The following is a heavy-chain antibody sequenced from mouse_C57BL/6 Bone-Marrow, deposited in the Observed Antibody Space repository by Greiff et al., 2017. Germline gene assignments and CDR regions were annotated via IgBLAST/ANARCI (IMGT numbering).Heavy chain of an antibody. V-gene: IGHV1-63*01. CDR3: ARGEGPLCDY. J-gene: IGHJ2*01. Sequence: QVQLKQSGAELVRPGTSVKMSCKASGYTFTNYWIGWAKQRPGHGLEWIGDIYPGGGYTNYNEKFKGKATLTADKSSSTAYMQFSSLTSEDSAIYYCARGEGPLCDYWGQGTTLTVSS. CDR2: IYPGGGYT. CDR1: GYTFTNYW.